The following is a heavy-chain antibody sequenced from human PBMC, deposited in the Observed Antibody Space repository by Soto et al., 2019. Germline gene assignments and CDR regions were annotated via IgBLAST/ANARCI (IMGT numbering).Heavy chain of an antibody. Sequence: QITLKESGPTLVKPTQTLTLTCTFSGFSLSTSGVGVGWIRQPPGKALEWLALIYWDDDKRYSPSLKSRLTITKDTAKNQVVLTMTNMDPVDTATYYCAHVYGGYDDFDYWGQGTLVTVSS. CDR2: IYWDDDK. CDR3: AHVYGGYDDFDY. CDR1: GFSLSTSGVG. D-gene: IGHD5-12*01. J-gene: IGHJ4*02. V-gene: IGHV2-5*02.